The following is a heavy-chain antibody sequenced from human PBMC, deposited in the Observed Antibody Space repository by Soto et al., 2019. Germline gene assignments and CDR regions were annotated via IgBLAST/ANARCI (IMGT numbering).Heavy chain of an antibody. D-gene: IGHD3-16*01. J-gene: IGHJ4*02. CDR1: GFTFSTKY. CDR2: IYSGGST. Sequence: EVQLGESGGGLVQPGGSLRISCAASGFTFSTKYMSWVRPAPGKGLEWVSVIYSGGSTFYADSVRGRFTISRDNSKNTVNLQMNSLRAEDTAVYYCARDPWAADYWGQGTLVTVSS. V-gene: IGHV3-66*01. CDR3: ARDPWAADY.